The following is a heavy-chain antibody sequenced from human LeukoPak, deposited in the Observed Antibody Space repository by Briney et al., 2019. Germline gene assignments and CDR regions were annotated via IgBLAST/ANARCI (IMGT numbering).Heavy chain of an antibody. CDR2: ISAYNGNT. Sequence: ASVKVSCKASGYTFTSYGISWVRQAPGQGREWMGWISAYNGNTNYAQKLQGRVTMTTDTSTSTAYMELRSLRSDDTAVYYCARYQEDYDFWSEHAFDIWGQGTMVTVSS. J-gene: IGHJ3*02. CDR3: ARYQEDYDFWSEHAFDI. CDR1: GYTFTSYG. D-gene: IGHD3-3*01. V-gene: IGHV1-18*01.